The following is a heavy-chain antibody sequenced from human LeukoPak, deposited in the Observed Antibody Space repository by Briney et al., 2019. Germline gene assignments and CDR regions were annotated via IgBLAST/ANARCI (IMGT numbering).Heavy chain of an antibody. V-gene: IGHV1-69*13. Sequence: SVKVSCKASGGTFSSYAISWVRQAPGQGLEWMGGIIPIFGTANYAQKFQGRVTITADESTSTAYMELSSLRSEDTAVYYCARAAPYCSGGSYYEGWAFDIWGQGTMVTVSS. D-gene: IGHD2-15*01. J-gene: IGHJ3*02. CDR2: IIPIFGTA. CDR1: GGTFSSYA. CDR3: ARAAPYCSGGSYYEGWAFDI.